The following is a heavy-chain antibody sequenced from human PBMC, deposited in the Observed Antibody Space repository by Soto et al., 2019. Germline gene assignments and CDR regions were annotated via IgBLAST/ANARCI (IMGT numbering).Heavy chain of an antibody. CDR3: AKDRRPNYYYGMDV. CDR1: GVTFSSYG. D-gene: IGHD6-25*01. CDR2: ISYDGSNK. V-gene: IGHV3-30*18. Sequence: PGGSLRLSCAASGVTFSSYGMHWVRQAPGKGLEWVAVISYDGSNKYYADSVKGRFTISRDNSKNTLYLQMNSLRAEDTAVYYCAKDRRPNYYYGMDVWGQGTTVTVSS. J-gene: IGHJ6*02.